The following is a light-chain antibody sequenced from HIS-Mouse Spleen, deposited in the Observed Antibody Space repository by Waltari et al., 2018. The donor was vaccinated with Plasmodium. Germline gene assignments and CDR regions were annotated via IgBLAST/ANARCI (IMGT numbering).Light chain of an antibody. J-gene: IGLJ3*02. CDR1: NIGSKS. Sequence: SYVLTQPPSVSVAPGQTAWITCRGNNIGSKSVHWYQQKPGQAPVLVVYDDSDRPPGIPERFSGSNSGNTATLTISRVEAGDEADYYCQVWDSSSDHRVFGGGTKLTVL. CDR2: DDS. CDR3: QVWDSSSDHRV. V-gene: IGLV3-21*02.